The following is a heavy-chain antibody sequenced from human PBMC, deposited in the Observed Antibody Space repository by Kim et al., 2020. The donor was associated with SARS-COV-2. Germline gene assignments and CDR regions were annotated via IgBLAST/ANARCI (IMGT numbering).Heavy chain of an antibody. CDR1: GYTFTGYY. CDR3: ARVSTSSSSGSRWGIAARRKAFDY. V-gene: IGHV1-2*02. CDR2: INPNSGGT. Sequence: ASVKVSCKASGYTFTGYYMHWVRQAPGQGLEWMGWINPNSGGTNYAQKFQGRVTMTRDTSISTAYMELSRLRSDDTAVYYCARVSTSSSSGSRWGIAARRKAFDYWGQGTLVTVSS. D-gene: IGHD6-6*01. J-gene: IGHJ4*02.